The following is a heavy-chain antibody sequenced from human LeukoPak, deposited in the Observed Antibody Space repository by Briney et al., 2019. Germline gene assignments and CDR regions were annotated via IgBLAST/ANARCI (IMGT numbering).Heavy chain of an antibody. CDR2: ISRGIGTI. Sequence: GGSLRLSCAVSGFTFNTHSMKWVRQAPGKGLEWIAYISRGIGTIHYADSVKGRFTISRDNAKNSVYLQMNSLRAEDTAVYYCARYGTAMVDYWGQGTLVTVSS. CDR3: ARYGTAMVDY. J-gene: IGHJ4*02. D-gene: IGHD5-18*01. CDR1: GFTFNTHS. V-gene: IGHV3-48*01.